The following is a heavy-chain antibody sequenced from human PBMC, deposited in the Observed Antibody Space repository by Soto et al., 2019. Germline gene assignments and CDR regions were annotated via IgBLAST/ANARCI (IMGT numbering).Heavy chain of an antibody. CDR2: IRHDSGSI. J-gene: IGHJ6*02. CDR3: ARDNWYRMDV. V-gene: IGHV3-48*02. D-gene: IGHD1-20*01. CDR1: GITFSRYS. Sequence: GGSLRLSCAASGITFSRYSTNWVRQAPGKGLEWISYIRHDSGSISYADSVKGRFTISRDDAKNSLYLQMNSLRDEDTAVYYCARDNWYRMDVWGQGTTVTSP.